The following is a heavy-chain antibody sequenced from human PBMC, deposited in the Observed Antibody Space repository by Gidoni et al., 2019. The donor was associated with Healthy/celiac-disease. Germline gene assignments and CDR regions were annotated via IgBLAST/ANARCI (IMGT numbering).Heavy chain of an antibody. CDR1: GFTFSSDS. CDR3: AIEGDIVVVPAAIGDI. J-gene: IGHJ3*02. CDR2: ISSSSSYI. Sequence: EVQLVESGGGLVKPGGALRLSCAASGFTFSSDSMNWVRQAPGKGLEWVSSISSSSSYISYADSVKGRFTISRDNAKNSLYLQMNSLRAEDTAVYYCAIEGDIVVVPAAIGDIWGQGTMVTVSS. D-gene: IGHD2-2*01. V-gene: IGHV3-21*01.